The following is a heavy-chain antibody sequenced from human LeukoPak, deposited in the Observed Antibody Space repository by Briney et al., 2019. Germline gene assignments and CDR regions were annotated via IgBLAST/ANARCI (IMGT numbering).Heavy chain of an antibody. CDR3: ARDTRPSYFDFWTAYHEGNWFDP. J-gene: IGHJ5*02. CDR2: ISAYNGNT. Sequence: ASVKVSCKASGYTFANYGISWVRQAPGQGVGWMGWISAYNGNTNYTQKFQDRVSLTKDTSTSTAYMDLRSLRSDDTAVYYCARDTRPSYFDFWTAYHEGNWFDPWGQGTLVTVSS. D-gene: IGHD3-3*01. CDR1: GYTFANYG. V-gene: IGHV1-18*01.